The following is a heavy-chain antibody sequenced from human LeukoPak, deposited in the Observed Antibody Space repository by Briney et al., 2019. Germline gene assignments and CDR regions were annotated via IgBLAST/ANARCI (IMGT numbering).Heavy chain of an antibody. Sequence: NPSETLSLTCTVSGGSISNYYWIWIRQPPGKGLEWIGYIYRSGTTTYNPSLKSRVTMSVDTSNDQFSLRLTSVTAADTAVYFCARAFRGSGAFDYWGQGALVTVSS. CDR1: GGSISNYY. CDR3: ARAFRGSGAFDY. D-gene: IGHD3-10*01. V-gene: IGHV4-59*01. J-gene: IGHJ4*02. CDR2: IYRSGTT.